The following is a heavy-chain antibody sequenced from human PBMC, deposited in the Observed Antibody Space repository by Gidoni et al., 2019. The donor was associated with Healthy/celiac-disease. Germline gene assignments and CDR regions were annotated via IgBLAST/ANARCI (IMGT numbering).Heavy chain of an antibody. J-gene: IGHJ4*02. Sequence: EVQLVESGGGLVKPGGSLSLSCAAPGVTFSNAWMSWVRQAPGKGLEWVGRIKSKTDGGTTDYAAPVKGRFTISRDDSKNTLYLQMNSLKTEDTAVYYCTTGYGDSRAFDYWGQGTLVTVSS. CDR1: GVTFSNAW. D-gene: IGHD4-17*01. CDR3: TTGYGDSRAFDY. V-gene: IGHV3-15*01. CDR2: IKSKTDGGTT.